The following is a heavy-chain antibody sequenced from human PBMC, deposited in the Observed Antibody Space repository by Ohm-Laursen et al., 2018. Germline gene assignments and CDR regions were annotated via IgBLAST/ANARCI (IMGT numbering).Heavy chain of an antibody. CDR3: ATSYYYDSSGYYG. Sequence: PSETLSLTCTVSGGSISSYYWSWIRQPPGKGLEWIGYIYYSGSTNYNPSLKSRVTISVDTSKNQFSLKLSSVTAADTAVYYCATSYYYDSSGYYGWGQGTLVTVSS. V-gene: IGHV4-59*08. J-gene: IGHJ4*02. CDR1: GGSISSYY. CDR2: IYYSGST. D-gene: IGHD3-22*01.